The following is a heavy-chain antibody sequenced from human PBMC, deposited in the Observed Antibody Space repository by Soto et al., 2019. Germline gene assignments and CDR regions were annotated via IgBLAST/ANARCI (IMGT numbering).Heavy chain of an antibody. J-gene: IGHJ4*02. CDR2: IYSGGRT. Sequence: EVQLVESGGGLVQPGGSLRLSCAASGFTVGNNYMNWVRQAPEKGLEWVSVIYSGGRTDYADSVKGRFTISRDSSKNTLFLQMNSLRAEDTAIYYCAARAVAAPRWGQGTLVTVSS. CDR1: GFTVGNNY. D-gene: IGHD6-19*01. V-gene: IGHV3-66*01. CDR3: AARAVAAPR.